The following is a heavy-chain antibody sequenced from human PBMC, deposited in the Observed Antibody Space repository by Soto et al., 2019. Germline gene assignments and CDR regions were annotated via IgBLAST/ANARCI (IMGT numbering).Heavy chain of an antibody. CDR2: ISSRTDYI. CDR1: GFTLSNYR. V-gene: IGHV3-21*01. D-gene: IGHD6-6*01. Sequence: EVQLVESGGGPVQSGGSLRLSCVASGFTLSNYRMTWVRQGPGKGLEWVSSISSRTDYIHYTESVKGRFTISRDNAKNSLYLQMNSLRDEDAAVYYCGREKEDEGSSSLRVYYGVDVWGQGTTVTVSS. J-gene: IGHJ6*02. CDR3: GREKEDEGSSSLRVYYGVDV.